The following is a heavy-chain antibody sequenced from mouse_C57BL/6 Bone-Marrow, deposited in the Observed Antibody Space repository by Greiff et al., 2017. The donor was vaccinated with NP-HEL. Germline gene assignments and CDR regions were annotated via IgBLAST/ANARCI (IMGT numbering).Heavy chain of an antibody. CDR1: GFTFSSYG. Sequence: DVKLVESGGDLVKPGGSLKLSCAASGFTFSSYGMSWVRQTPDKRLEWVATISSGGSYTYYPDSVKGRFTISRDNAKNTLYLQMSSLKSEDTAMYYCARHSAWFAYWGQGTLVTVSA. CDR2: ISSGGSYT. V-gene: IGHV5-6*02. CDR3: ARHSAWFAY. J-gene: IGHJ3*01.